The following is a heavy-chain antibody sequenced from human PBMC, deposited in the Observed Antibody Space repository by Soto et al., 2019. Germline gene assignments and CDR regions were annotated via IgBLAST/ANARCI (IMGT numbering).Heavy chain of an antibody. J-gene: IGHJ3*01. CDR3: AKGADSSGSESAFDL. Sequence: QVQLVQSGAEVKKPGSSVKVSCKTSGGTFSAYPFNWVRQAPGQGLEWMGRIIPILDITDYSQNFQGRVTITADKSTNTASMDLTSLRSEDTAMYFCAKGADSSGSESAFDLWGQGTLITVSS. CDR2: IIPILDIT. D-gene: IGHD3-22*01. CDR1: GGTFSAYP. V-gene: IGHV1-69*02.